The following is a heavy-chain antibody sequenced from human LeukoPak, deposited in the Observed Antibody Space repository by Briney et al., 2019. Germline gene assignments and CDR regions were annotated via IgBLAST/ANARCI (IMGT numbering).Heavy chain of an antibody. CDR1: GLTFSGYT. Sequence: PGGSLRLSCAASGLTFSGYTMNWVRQAPGKGLECVSYISSSGNTIYYADSVKGRFTISRDNAENSLYLQMNSLRAEDTAVYYCARKTPGIWYVDYWGQGTLVTVSS. V-gene: IGHV3-48*04. CDR2: ISSSGNTI. D-gene: IGHD2-15*01. CDR3: ARKTPGIWYVDY. J-gene: IGHJ4*02.